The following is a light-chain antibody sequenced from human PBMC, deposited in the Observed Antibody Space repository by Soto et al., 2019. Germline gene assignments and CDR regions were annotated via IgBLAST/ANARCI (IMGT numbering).Light chain of an antibody. CDR1: SSDIGDYDY. CDR3: TSWSSGSARVF. V-gene: IGLV2-14*03. Sequence: QSALTQPASVSGSPGQSITLSCTGTSSDIGDYDYVSWYQRHPGKAPKLIIYDVHNRPSGVSHRFSGSKSGNTASLTISGLQAEHEADYYCTSWSSGSARVFFGSGTTRTV. J-gene: IGLJ2*01. CDR2: DVH.